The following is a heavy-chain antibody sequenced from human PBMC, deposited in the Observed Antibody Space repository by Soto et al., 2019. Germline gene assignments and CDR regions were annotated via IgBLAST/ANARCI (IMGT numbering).Heavy chain of an antibody. V-gene: IGHV1-69*13. D-gene: IGHD5-18*01. CDR3: ARGPSHSYGYGAFDI. CDR2: IIPIFGTA. Sequence: SVKVSCKASGGTFSSYAISWVRQAPGQGLEWMGGIIPIFGTANYAQKFQGRVTITADESTSTAYMELSSLRSEDTAVYYCARGPSHSYGYGAFDIWGQGTMVTASS. CDR1: GGTFSSYA. J-gene: IGHJ3*02.